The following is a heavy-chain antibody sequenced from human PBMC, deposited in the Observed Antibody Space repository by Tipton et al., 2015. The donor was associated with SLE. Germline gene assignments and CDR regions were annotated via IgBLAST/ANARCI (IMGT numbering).Heavy chain of an antibody. CDR1: GGSITNYY. V-gene: IGHV4-59*01. Sequence: TLSLTCTVSGGSITNYYWTWIRQPPGKGLEWIGYIYYSGRTGYNPSLRSRVTMSVDTSKNQFSLKLSSVTAADTAVYYCARLREGYYYYYDMDVWGQGTTVTVPS. CDR3: ARLREGYYYYYDMDV. CDR2: IYYSGRT. J-gene: IGHJ6*02. D-gene: IGHD1-26*01.